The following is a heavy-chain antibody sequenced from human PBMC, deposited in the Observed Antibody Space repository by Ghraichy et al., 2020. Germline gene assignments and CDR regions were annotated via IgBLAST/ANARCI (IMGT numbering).Heavy chain of an antibody. D-gene: IGHD2-2*01. CDR3: ARDPPVPSTQRDWFDP. CDR2: ISSSSTTI. J-gene: IGHJ5*02. CDR1: GFRFSSYS. Sequence: GGSLRLSCVASGFRFSSYSMNWVRQAPGKGLEWVSYISSSSTTIYYADSVKGRFTISRDNAKNSLYLQMNSLRGEDTAVYYCARDPPVPSTQRDWFDPWGQGTLVTVSS. V-gene: IGHV3-48*04.